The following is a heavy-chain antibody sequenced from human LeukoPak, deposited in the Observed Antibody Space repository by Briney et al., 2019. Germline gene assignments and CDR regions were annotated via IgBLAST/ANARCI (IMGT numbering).Heavy chain of an antibody. CDR2: INHSGST. J-gene: IGHJ4*02. CDR1: GGSFSGYY. CDR3: ARSEYSGSYRYFDY. V-gene: IGHV4-34*01. D-gene: IGHD1-26*01. Sequence: SETLSLTCAVYGGSFSGYYWSWIRQPPGKGLEWIGEINHSGSTTYNPSLKSRVTISVDTSKNQFSLKLSSVTAADTAVYYCARSEYSGSYRYFDYWGQGTLVTVSS.